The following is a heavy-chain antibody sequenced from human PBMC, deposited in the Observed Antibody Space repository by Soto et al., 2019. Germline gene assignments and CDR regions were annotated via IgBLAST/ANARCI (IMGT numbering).Heavy chain of an antibody. CDR1: GFTFDDYA. Sequence: GGSLRLSCAASGFTFDDYAMHWVRQAPGKGLEWVSGISWNSGSIGYADSVKGRFTISRDNAKNSLYLQMNSLRAEDTALYYCAKSPTTVTSFDYWGQGTLVTVSS. CDR2: ISWNSGSI. J-gene: IGHJ4*02. V-gene: IGHV3-9*01. D-gene: IGHD4-17*01. CDR3: AKSPTTVTSFDY.